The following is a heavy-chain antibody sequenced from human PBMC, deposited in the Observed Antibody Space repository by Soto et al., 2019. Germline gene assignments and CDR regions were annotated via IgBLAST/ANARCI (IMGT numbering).Heavy chain of an antibody. CDR3: ARQAYSYGQSPYYYGMDV. D-gene: IGHD5-18*01. J-gene: IGHJ6*02. Sequence: GASLKISCKGSGYSFTSYWISWVRQMPGKGLEWMGRIDPSDSYTNYSPSFQGHVTISADKSISTAYLQWSSLKASDTAMYYCARQAYSYGQSPYYYGMDVWGQGTTVTVS. CDR1: GYSFTSYW. V-gene: IGHV5-10-1*01. CDR2: IDPSDSYT.